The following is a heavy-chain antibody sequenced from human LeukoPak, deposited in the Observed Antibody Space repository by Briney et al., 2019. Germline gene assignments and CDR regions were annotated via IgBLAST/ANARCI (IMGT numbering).Heavy chain of an antibody. V-gene: IGHV1-69*13. CDR3: ARDLRPDYYGSGSLDY. J-gene: IGHJ4*02. CDR1: GGTFSSYA. CDR2: IIPIFGTA. Sequence: SVKVSCKASGGTFSSYAISRVRQAPGQGLEWMGGIIPIFGTANYAQKFQGRVTITADESTSTAYMELSSLRSEDTAVYYCARDLRPDYYGSGSLDYWGQGTLVTVSS. D-gene: IGHD3-10*01.